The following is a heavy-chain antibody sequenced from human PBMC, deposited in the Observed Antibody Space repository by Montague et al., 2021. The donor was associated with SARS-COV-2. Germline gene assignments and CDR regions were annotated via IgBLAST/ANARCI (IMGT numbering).Heavy chain of an antibody. V-gene: IGHV4-61*02. CDR2: IYTSGST. CDR3: TREGYQVLWSDYYYYGMDV. Sequence: TLSLTCTVSGGSISSGNYYWSWIRQPAGKGLEWIGRIYTSGSTNYNPSLKSRVTISVDTSKDQFSLKLSSVTAANTAVYYCTREGYQVLWSDYYYYGMDVWGQGTTVTVSS. J-gene: IGHJ6*02. D-gene: IGHD2-2*01. CDR1: GGSISSGNYY.